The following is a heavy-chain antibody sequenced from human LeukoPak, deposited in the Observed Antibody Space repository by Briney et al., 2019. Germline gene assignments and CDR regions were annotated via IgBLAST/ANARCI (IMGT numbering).Heavy chain of an antibody. V-gene: IGHV3-21*04. D-gene: IGHD3-9*01. CDR2: ISSDSHYI. CDR1: GFTFSSYT. J-gene: IGHJ1*01. Sequence: PGGSLRLSCVASGFTFSSYTMNWVRQAPGRGLEWVSSISSDSHYIYYADSVRGRFTISRDNAENSLHLQMNSLRAEDTAVYYCARDGHYDILTGYFQDWGQGTLVTVSS. CDR3: ARDGHYDILTGYFQD.